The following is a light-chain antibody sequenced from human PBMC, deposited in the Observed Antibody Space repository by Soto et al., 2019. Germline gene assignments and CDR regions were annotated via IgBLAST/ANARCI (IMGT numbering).Light chain of an antibody. V-gene: IGKV1-33*01. CDR3: QQYDNLPLT. CDR1: QSISSW. Sequence: DIQMTQSPSTLSATAGDRVTITCRASQSISSWLAWYRHKPGKAPKILIYDASNLETGVPSRFSGSGSGTDFTFTISSLQPEDIETYDCQQYDNLPLTFGGGTKVDIK. J-gene: IGKJ4*01. CDR2: DAS.